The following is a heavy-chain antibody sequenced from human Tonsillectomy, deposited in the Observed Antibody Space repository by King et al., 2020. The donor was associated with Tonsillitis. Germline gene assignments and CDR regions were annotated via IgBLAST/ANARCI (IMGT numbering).Heavy chain of an antibody. D-gene: IGHD5-24*01. CDR3: ASVVDGYNDY. V-gene: IGHV4-59*08. CDR1: GCSISSYY. Sequence: VQLQESGPGLVKPSETLSLTCTVSGCSISSYYWSWIRQPPGKGLEWIGYIYYSGTTNYNPSLKSRVTISIDTSKNQFSLNLSSVTAADTAVYYCASVVDGYNDYWGQGTLVTVSS. CDR2: IYYSGTT. J-gene: IGHJ4*02.